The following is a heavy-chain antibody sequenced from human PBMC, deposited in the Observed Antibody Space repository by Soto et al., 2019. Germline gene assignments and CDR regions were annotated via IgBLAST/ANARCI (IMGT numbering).Heavy chain of an antibody. CDR1: GFSLTTSGVG. CDR3: AHRVLRTVFGLVTTTAIYFDF. D-gene: IGHD3-3*01. J-gene: IGHJ4*02. Sequence: QITLNESGPTLVKPTQTLTLTCTFSGFSLTTSGVGVGWIRQSPGEAPEWLALIYWDDDKRYSPSLKSRLTITKDTSKNQVVLTMANLDPADTVTYYCAHRVLRTVFGLVTTTAIYFDFWGQGTPVAVSS. CDR2: IYWDDDK. V-gene: IGHV2-5*02.